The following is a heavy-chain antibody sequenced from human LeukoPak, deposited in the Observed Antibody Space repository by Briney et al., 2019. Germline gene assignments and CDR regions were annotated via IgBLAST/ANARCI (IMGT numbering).Heavy chain of an antibody. V-gene: IGHV3-7*01. CDR1: GFTFTTYW. CDR3: ARDQGYCTSATCRGDAFDV. D-gene: IGHD2-2*01. CDR2: IKQDGGEK. J-gene: IGHJ3*01. Sequence: GGSLRLSCAASGFTFTTYWMTWVRQAPGKGLEWVAKIKQDGGEKYYVDSVKGRFTISRDNAKNSLSLQMNSLRAEDAAVYYCARDQGYCTSATCRGDAFDVWGQGSMVSVSS.